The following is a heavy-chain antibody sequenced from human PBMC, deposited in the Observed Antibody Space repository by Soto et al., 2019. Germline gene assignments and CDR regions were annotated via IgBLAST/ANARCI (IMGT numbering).Heavy chain of an antibody. J-gene: IGHJ4*02. CDR3: ERDPNFYGSGSGVHY. D-gene: IGHD3-10*01. CDR1: GFTFSSYS. V-gene: IGHV3-21*01. CDR2: IISSSGYI. Sequence: EVQLVESGGGLVKPGGSLRLSCAGSGFTFSSYSMSWVRQAPGKGLEWVSSIISSSGYIHYADLVKGRFTICRDNGKNTLYLQINSLRFEDTAVYYCERDPNFYGSGSGVHYWGQATLVTVSS.